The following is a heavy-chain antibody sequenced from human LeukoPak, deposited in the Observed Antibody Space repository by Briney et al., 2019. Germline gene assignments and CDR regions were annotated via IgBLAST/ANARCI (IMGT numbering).Heavy chain of an antibody. CDR3: VREAGYCASVCLKSNWFDP. CDR2: ISNGNT. V-gene: IGHV3-23*01. D-gene: IGHD2-21*02. J-gene: IGHJ5*02. Sequence: GGSLRLSCAASGFPFSNHAMSWVRQPPGKGLEWVSAISNGNTYYADSVRRRFTISRDDSKNMVYLQMHSLRDEDTALYYCVREAGYCASVCLKSNWFDPWGQGTLVTVSS. CDR1: GFPFSNHA.